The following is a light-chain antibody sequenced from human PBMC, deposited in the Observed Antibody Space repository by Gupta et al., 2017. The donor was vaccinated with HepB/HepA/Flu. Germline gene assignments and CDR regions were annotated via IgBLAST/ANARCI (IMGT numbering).Light chain of an antibody. Sequence: QSALTQPASVSGSPGQSITNSFTGTSSDVGTYNSVSWYQQYPGKAPKLLISDDTNRPSWLANRFSGSKSGNTASLNISGLQAEDEAEYYCSSFTGTNTLVVFGGGTKLTVL. J-gene: IGLJ2*01. CDR1: SSDVGTYNS. CDR3: SSFTGTNTLVV. V-gene: IGLV2-14*03. CDR2: DDT.